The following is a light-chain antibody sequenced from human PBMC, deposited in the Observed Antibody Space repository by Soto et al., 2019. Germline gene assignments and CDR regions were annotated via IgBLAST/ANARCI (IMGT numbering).Light chain of an antibody. V-gene: IGKV3-11*01. CDR3: HQRQYWPPIT. CDR1: LSVSVY. Sequence: EILLTQSPVTLSVSPGERATLSCRTSLSVSVYLDWYQQKPGQAPRLLISDASNRATGIPARFSGSGSGTDFTLTISSLEPEDFAVYYCHQRQYWPPITFGQGTRLEIK. CDR2: DAS. J-gene: IGKJ5*01.